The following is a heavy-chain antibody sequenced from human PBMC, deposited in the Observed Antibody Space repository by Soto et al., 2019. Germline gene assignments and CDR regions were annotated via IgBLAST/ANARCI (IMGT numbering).Heavy chain of an antibody. D-gene: IGHD3-22*01. CDR3: AKAPVTVVSYDSFDI. CDR1: GFTLSSYA. V-gene: IGHV3-23*01. Sequence: GGSLRLSCAASGFTLSSYAMSWVRQAPGKGLEWVSGISGRGGSTYYADSVKGRFTISRDNSKNTLYLQMNSLRAEDTAVYYCAKAPVTVVSYDSFDIWGQGTMVTVSS. CDR2: ISGRGGST. J-gene: IGHJ3*02.